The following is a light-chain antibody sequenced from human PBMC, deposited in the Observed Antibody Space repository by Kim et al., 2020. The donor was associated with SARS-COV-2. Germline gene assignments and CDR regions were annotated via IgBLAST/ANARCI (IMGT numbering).Light chain of an antibody. V-gene: IGLV3-1*01. J-gene: IGLJ2*01. Sequence: SYELTQPPSVSVSPGQTASITCSGDKLGDKYACWYQQKPGQSPVLVIYQDSTRPSGIPERFSGSNSGNTATLTISGTQAMDEADYYCQAWDSSTAVFCGG. CDR3: QAWDSSTAV. CDR2: QDS. CDR1: KLGDKY.